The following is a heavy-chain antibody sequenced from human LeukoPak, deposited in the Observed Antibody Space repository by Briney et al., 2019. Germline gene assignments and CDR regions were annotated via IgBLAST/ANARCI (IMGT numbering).Heavy chain of an antibody. D-gene: IGHD3-22*01. J-gene: IGHJ4*02. CDR2: IRYDGSNK. V-gene: IGHV3-30*02. Sequence: TGGSLRLSCAASGFTFSSYGMRWVRQAPGKGLEWVAFIRYDGSNKYYADSVKGRFTISRDNSKNTLYLQMNSLRAEDTAVYYCAKALNYYDSSGAYYGNDYWGQGTLVTVSS. CDR3: AKALNYYDSSGAYYGNDY. CDR1: GFTFSSYG.